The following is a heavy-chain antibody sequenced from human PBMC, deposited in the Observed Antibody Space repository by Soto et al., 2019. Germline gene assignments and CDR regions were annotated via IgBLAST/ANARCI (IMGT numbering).Heavy chain of an antibody. CDR1: GFPFSIYD. CDR2: NDQ. CDR3: AKDVEPSSGLIGSVFDY. D-gene: IGHD1-26*01. Sequence: QVHLVESGGGVVQPGRSLRLSCEASGFPFSIYDMHWVRQAPGKGLEWVANDQYYADSVKGRFTFSRDNSKSTLYLQMNSLTTEDTAVYYCAKDVEPSSGLIGSVFDYWGQGTMVIVS. V-gene: IGHV3-30*18. J-gene: IGHJ4*02.